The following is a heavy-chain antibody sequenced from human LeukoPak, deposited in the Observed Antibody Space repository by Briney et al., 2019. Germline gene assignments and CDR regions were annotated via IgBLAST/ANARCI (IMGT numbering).Heavy chain of an antibody. V-gene: IGHV1-46*01. J-gene: IGHJ4*02. D-gene: IGHD3-22*01. CDR2: INPSGGST. CDR1: GYTFTTYS. Sequence: ASVKVSCKTSGYTFTTYSISWVRQAPGQGLEWMGIINPSGGSTSYAQKFQGRVTMTRDTSTSTVYMELSSLRSEDTAVYYCARAPPGLSRGSSGKFDYWGQGTLVTVSS. CDR3: ARAPPGLSRGSSGKFDY.